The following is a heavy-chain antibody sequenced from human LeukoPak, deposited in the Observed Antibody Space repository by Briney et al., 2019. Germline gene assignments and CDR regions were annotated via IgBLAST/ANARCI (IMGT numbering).Heavy chain of an antibody. Sequence: SETLSLTCAVYGGSFSGYYWSWIRQPPGKGLEWIGEINHSGSTNYNPSLKSRVTISVDTSKNQFSLKLSSVTAADTAVYYCASVSSSWYYFGYWGQGTLVTVSS. CDR2: INHSGST. J-gene: IGHJ4*02. V-gene: IGHV4-34*01. D-gene: IGHD6-13*01. CDR3: ASVSSSWYYFGY. CDR1: GGSFSGYY.